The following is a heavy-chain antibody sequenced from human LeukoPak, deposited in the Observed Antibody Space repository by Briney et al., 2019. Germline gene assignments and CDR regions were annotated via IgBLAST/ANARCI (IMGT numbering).Heavy chain of an antibody. Sequence: GGSLRLSCAASGFTFSSYAMSWVCQAPGKGLEWVSAISGSGGSTYYADSVKGRFTISRDNSKNTLYLQMNSLRAEDTAVYYCAKDDRWELLSYFQHWGQGTLVTVSS. V-gene: IGHV3-23*01. J-gene: IGHJ1*01. CDR1: GFTFSSYA. CDR3: AKDDRWELLSYFQH. CDR2: ISGSGGST. D-gene: IGHD1-26*01.